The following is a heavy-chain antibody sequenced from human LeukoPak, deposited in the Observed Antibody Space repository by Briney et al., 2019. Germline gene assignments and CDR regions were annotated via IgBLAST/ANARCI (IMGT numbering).Heavy chain of an antibody. CDR3: AKDPHYGDYVPFDY. CDR1: GFTFSSYA. D-gene: IGHD4-17*01. Sequence: GGSLRLSCAASGFTFSSYAMTWVRQAPGKGLEWVSAISGSGGSTYYAASVKGRFTISRDNSKNTLYLQMNSLRAEDTAVYYCAKDPHYGDYVPFDYWGQGTLVTVSS. CDR2: ISGSGGST. V-gene: IGHV3-23*01. J-gene: IGHJ4*02.